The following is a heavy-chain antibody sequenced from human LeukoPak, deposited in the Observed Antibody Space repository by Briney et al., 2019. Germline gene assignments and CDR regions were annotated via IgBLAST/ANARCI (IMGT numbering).Heavy chain of an antibody. Sequence: SETLSLTFTVSGVSISRYYWSWIRQTPEKGLEWIGYIYYSGTTMYNPSLRSRATISVDMSKKQISLNLNSVTAADTAVYYCATCDNYGAGNPFDYWGQGTLVTVSS. V-gene: IGHV4-59*01. CDR2: IYYSGTT. D-gene: IGHD3-10*01. CDR3: ATCDNYGAGNPFDY. CDR1: GVSISRYY. J-gene: IGHJ4*02.